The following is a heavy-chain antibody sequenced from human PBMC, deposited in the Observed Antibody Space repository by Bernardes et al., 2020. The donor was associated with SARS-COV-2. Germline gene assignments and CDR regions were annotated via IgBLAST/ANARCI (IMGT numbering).Heavy chain of an antibody. CDR3: ARGGGPLNYYYYGMDV. CDR2: INHSGST. J-gene: IGHJ6*02. D-gene: IGHD3-16*01. Sequence: PGKGLEWIGEINHSGSTNYNPSLKSLFTISVDTSKNQFSLKLSSVTAADTAVYYCARGGGPLNYYYYGMDVWGQGTTVTVSS. V-gene: IGHV4-34*01.